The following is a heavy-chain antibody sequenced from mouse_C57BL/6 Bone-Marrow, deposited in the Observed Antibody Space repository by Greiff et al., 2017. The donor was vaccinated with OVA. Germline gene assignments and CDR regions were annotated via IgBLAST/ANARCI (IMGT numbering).Heavy chain of an antibody. CDR2: IDPSDSYT. CDR3: ARGVRRYFDV. V-gene: IGHV1-69*01. Sequence: VQLQQSGAELVMPGASVKLSCKASGYTFTSYWMHWVKQRPGQGLEWIGEIDPSDSYTNYNQKFKGKSTLTVDKSSSTAYMQLSSLTSEDSAVYYCARGVRRYFDVWGTGTTVTVSS. CDR1: GYTFTSYW. J-gene: IGHJ1*03. D-gene: IGHD2-2*01.